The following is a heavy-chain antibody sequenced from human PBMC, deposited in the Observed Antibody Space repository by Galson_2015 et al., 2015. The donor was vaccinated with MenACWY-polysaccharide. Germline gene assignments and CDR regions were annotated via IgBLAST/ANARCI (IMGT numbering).Heavy chain of an antibody. CDR3: TRRLVRGVIIRDFDS. J-gene: IGHJ4*02. CDR2: INKDGREK. V-gene: IGHV3-7*01. CDR1: GFTFSGHW. Sequence: SLRLSCAASGFTFSGHWMSWVRQAPGKGLEWVANINKDGREKNYVDSVKGRFTISRGNAKNSLYLQMYSLRAEDTAVYYCTRRLVRGVIIRDFDSWGQGTLVTVSS. D-gene: IGHD3-10*01.